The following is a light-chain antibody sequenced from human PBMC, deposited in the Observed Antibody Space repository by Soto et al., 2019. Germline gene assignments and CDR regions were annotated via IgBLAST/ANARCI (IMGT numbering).Light chain of an antibody. CDR1: QSVGSN. CDR3: QQYVSSPLT. J-gene: IGKJ4*01. Sequence: ERVMTQSPATLSVSPGERATLSCRASQSVGSNLAWYQQKPGQAPRLLIFGASSRATGVPARFSGSGSGTDFTLTISRLEPEDFAVYYCQQYVSSPLTFGGGTKVDIK. V-gene: IGKV3-20*01. CDR2: GAS.